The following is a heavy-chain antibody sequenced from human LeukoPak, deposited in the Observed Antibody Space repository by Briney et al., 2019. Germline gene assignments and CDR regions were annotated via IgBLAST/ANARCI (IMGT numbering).Heavy chain of an antibody. CDR2: IYYSGST. V-gene: IGHV4-61*05. CDR1: GGPISSSSYY. Sequence: SETLSLTCTVSGGPISSSSYYWGWIRQPPGKGLEWIGYIYYSGSTNYNPSLKSRVTISVDTSKNQFSLKLSSVTAADTAVYYCARVGDYYDSSGYSDYFDYWGQGTLVTVSS. D-gene: IGHD3-22*01. CDR3: ARVGDYYDSSGYSDYFDY. J-gene: IGHJ4*02.